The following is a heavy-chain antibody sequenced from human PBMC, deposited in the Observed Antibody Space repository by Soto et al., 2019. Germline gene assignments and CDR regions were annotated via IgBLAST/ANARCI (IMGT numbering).Heavy chain of an antibody. CDR1: GGSISSGGYS. CDR3: AAGGGLPRYY. Sequence: QLQLQESGSGLVKPSQTLSLTCAVSGGSISSGGYSWSWIRQPPGKGLEWIGYIYHSGSTYYSPSLKSPLTISVDRSKNQFSLKLSSVTAADTAVYYCAAGGGLPRYYWGQGTLVTVSS. CDR2: IYHSGST. D-gene: IGHD5-12*01. J-gene: IGHJ4*02. V-gene: IGHV4-30-2*01.